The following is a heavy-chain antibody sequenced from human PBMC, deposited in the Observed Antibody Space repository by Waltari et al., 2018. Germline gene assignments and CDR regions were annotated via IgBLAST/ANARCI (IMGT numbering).Heavy chain of an antibody. CDR2: ISGSVGST. Sequence: EVQLLESGGGLVQVGGSLRLSCAASGFIFSSYAMHWVRRAPGKGLEWVSSISGSVGSTFYSDSVKGRFTISRDNSNNTVYLQMSSLRAEDTAVYFCAKEGVGHTSGYYCDFWGQGTLVTVSS. J-gene: IGHJ4*02. CDR1: GFIFSSYA. D-gene: IGHD3-22*01. V-gene: IGHV3-23*01. CDR3: AKEGVGHTSGYYCDF.